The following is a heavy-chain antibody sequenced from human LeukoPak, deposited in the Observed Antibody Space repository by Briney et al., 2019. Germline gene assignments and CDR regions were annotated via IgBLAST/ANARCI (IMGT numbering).Heavy chain of an antibody. Sequence: GGSLRLSCAASGFTFSSYGMHWVRQAPGKGLEWVAVISYDGSNKYYADSVKGRFTISRDNSKNTLYLQMNSLRAEDTAVYYCAKGGNYDFWSSYQYYFDYWGQGTLVTVSS. CDR3: AKGGNYDFWSSYQYYFDY. D-gene: IGHD3-3*01. CDR2: ISYDGSNK. CDR1: GFTFSSYG. J-gene: IGHJ4*02. V-gene: IGHV3-30*18.